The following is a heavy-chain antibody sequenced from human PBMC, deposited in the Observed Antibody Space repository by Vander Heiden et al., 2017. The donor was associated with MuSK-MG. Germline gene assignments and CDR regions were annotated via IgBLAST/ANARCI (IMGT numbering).Heavy chain of an antibody. J-gene: IGHJ5*02. Sequence: QVQLVQSGAEGKKPGASVKVSCKASGYTFTSYGISWVRQAPGQGLEWMGWISAYNGNTNYAQKLQGRVTMTTDTSTSTAYMELRSLRSDDTAVYYCARLYYDFWSGYYDGWFDPWGQGTLVTVSS. CDR3: ARLYYDFWSGYYDGWFDP. CDR2: ISAYNGNT. V-gene: IGHV1-18*01. D-gene: IGHD3-3*01. CDR1: GYTFTSYG.